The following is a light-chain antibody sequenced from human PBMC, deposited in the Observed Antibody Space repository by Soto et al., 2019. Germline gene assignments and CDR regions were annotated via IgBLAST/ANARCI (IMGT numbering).Light chain of an antibody. CDR3: QSYDSSLSVWV. V-gene: IGLV1-40*01. J-gene: IGLJ3*02. CDR1: SSNIGAGYD. Sequence: QSVLTQPPSVSEAPGQRVTISCTGSSSNIGAGYDVHWYQQLPGTAPKLLIYGNSNRPSGVPDRFSGSKSGTSASLAITGLQAEDEADYYCQSYDSSLSVWVFGGGTKVTVL. CDR2: GNS.